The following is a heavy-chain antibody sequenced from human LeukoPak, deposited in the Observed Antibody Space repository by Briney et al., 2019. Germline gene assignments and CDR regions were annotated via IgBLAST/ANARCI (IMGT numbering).Heavy chain of an antibody. V-gene: IGHV3-74*01. CDR3: ARGPNVLGYL. CDR2: ISSDGSST. J-gene: IGHJ2*01. D-gene: IGHD3-3*02. Sequence: AGGSLRLSCAASGFTFSSYWMHWVRHAPGKGLVWVSRISSDGSSTSYADSVKGRFTISRDNAKTTMYLQMDRLIDNDTAVYYCARGPNVLGYLWGRGTLVTVSS. CDR1: GFTFSSYW.